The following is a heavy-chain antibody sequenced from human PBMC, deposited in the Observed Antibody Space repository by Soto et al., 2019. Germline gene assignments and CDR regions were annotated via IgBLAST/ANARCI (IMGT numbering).Heavy chain of an antibody. D-gene: IGHD3-16*02. CDR3: ARGKLSDYVWGSYRYQFDP. CDR1: GGSFSGYY. Sequence: SETLSLTCAVYGGSFSGYYWSWIRQPPGKGLEWIGEINHSGSTNYNPSLKSRVTISVDTSKNQFSLKLSSVTAADTAVYYCARGKLSDYVWGSYRYQFDPWGQGTVAPVSS. CDR2: INHSGST. V-gene: IGHV4-34*01. J-gene: IGHJ5*02.